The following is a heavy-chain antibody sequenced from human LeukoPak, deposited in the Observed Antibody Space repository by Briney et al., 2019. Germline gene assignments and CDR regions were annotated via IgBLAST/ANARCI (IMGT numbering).Heavy chain of an antibody. V-gene: IGHV4-39*01. D-gene: IGHD5-18*01. CDR2: IYYSGST. CDR3: ARHSVVFSYESPYDY. Sequence: PSETLSLTGTVSGGSISSSSYYWGWIRQPPGKGLEWIGSIYYSGSTYYNPSLKSRVTISVDTSKNQFSLKLSSVTAADTAVYYCARHSVVFSYESPYDYWGQGTLVTVSS. CDR1: GGSISSSSYY. J-gene: IGHJ4*02.